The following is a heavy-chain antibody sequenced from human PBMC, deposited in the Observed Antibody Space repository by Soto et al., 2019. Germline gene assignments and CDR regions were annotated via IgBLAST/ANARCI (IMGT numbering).Heavy chain of an antibody. J-gene: IGHJ5*02. CDR1: GGSISSYY. CDR3: ARALGYYDSSGYTNWFDP. V-gene: IGHV4-59*01. D-gene: IGHD3-22*01. CDR2: NYYSGST. Sequence: QVQLQESGPGLVKPSETLSLTCTVSGGSISSYYWSWIRQPPGKGLEWIGYNYYSGSTNYNPSLKSRVTISVDTSKNQFSLKLSSVTAADTAVYYCARALGYYDSSGYTNWFDPWGQGTLVTVSS.